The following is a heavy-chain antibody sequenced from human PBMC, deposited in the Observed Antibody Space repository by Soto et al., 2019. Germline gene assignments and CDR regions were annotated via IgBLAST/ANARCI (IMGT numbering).Heavy chain of an antibody. CDR3: ARGNRAIAVAGRRAFDI. V-gene: IGHV4-34*01. Sequence: TLSLTCAVYGGSFSGYYWSWIRQPPGKGLEWIGEINHSGSTNYNPSLKSRVTISVDTSKNQFSLKLSSVTAADTAVYYCARGNRAIAVAGRRAFDIWGQGTMVTVSS. CDR2: INHSGST. J-gene: IGHJ3*02. D-gene: IGHD6-19*01. CDR1: GGSFSGYY.